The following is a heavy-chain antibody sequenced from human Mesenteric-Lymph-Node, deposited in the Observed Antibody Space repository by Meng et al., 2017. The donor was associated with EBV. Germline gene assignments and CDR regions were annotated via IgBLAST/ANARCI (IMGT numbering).Heavy chain of an antibody. Sequence: QVQLQESGPGLVKPSQTLSLTCAVSGASISSGVYYWSWIRQPPGKGLEWMGYIYYRGSTYYNPSLKSRVTISVDTSKNLLSLKVNSVTAADTAVYYCAGHDFGDYAFDYWGQGTLVTVSS. D-gene: IGHD4-17*01. CDR3: AGHDFGDYAFDY. CDR2: IYYRGST. V-gene: IGHV4-30-4*01. CDR1: GASISSGVYY. J-gene: IGHJ4*02.